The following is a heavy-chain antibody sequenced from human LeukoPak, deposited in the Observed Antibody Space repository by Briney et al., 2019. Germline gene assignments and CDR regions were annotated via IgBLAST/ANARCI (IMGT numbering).Heavy chain of an antibody. CDR1: GGSISSGDYY. D-gene: IGHD3-22*01. J-gene: IGHJ3*02. CDR2: IYYSGST. V-gene: IGHV4-30-4*02. CDR3: ARRYYYDSSGYFPTFDI. Sequence: PSDTLSLTCTVSGGSISSGDYYWSWIRQPPGKGLEWNGYIYYSGSTYYNPSLKSRVTMSVDTSKNQFSLKLSSVTAADTAVYYCARRYYYDSSGYFPTFDIWGQGTMVTVSS.